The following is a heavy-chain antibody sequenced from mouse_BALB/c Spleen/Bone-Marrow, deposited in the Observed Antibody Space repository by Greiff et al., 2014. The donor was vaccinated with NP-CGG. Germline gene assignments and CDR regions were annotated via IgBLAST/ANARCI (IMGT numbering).Heavy chain of an antibody. D-gene: IGHD2-12*01. CDR2: MWAGGST. Sequence: QVHVKQSGPGLVAPSQSLSITCTVSGFSLTSYGVHWVRQPPGKGLEWLGVMWAGGSTNYNSALMSRLSISKDNSKSQVFLKMSSLQTDDPTMYYCARDYDEWFAYWGQGTLVTVSA. CDR1: GFSLTSYG. CDR3: ARDYDEWFAY. V-gene: IGHV2-9*02. J-gene: IGHJ3*01.